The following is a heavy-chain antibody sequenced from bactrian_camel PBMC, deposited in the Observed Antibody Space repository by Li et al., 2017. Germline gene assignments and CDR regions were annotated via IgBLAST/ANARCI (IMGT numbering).Heavy chain of an antibody. D-gene: IGHD2*01. CDR2: INSATGNT. Sequence: HVQLVESGGGLVQPGGSLRLSCAASGFTFSTYVMYWIRQAPGKGLEWVASINSATGNTYSANSVKGRFTISSDNAKNTVSLQMNSLKSDDTALYYCVTHLTLADLYFDSWGQGTQVTVS. CDR1: GFTFSTYV. CDR3: VTHLTLADLYFDS. V-gene: IGHV3-2*01. J-gene: IGHJ6*01.